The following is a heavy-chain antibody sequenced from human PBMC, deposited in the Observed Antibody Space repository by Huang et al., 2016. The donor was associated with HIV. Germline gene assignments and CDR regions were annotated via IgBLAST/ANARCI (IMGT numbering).Heavy chain of an antibody. V-gene: IGHV3-30*02. D-gene: IGHD3-3*01. Sequence: QVQLVESGGGVVQPGGSLRLSCTGSGFTFGSFGVHWVRKAPGKGLEWVAFIRDDGNNYYYADAVRGRFTISRDKSKDTLYLQMNRLRPDDSAVYYCAKDLTYTFGRHFDYWGRGTLVTVSS. CDR2: IRDDGNNY. J-gene: IGHJ4*02. CDR1: GFTFGSFG. CDR3: AKDLTYTFGRHFDY.